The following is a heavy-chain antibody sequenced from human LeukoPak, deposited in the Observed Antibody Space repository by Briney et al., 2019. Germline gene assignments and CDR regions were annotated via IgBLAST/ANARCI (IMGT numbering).Heavy chain of an antibody. V-gene: IGHV3-7*04. J-gene: IGHJ4*02. D-gene: IGHD5-12*01. CDR1: GFTFSSYW. Sequence: GGSLRLSCAASGFTFSSYWMSWVRQAPGKGLEWVANIKQDGSEKYYVDSVKGRFTISRDNAKNSLYLQMNSLRAEDTAVYYCARASGGYSGYDPPGYWGQGTLVTVSS. CDR2: IKQDGSEK. CDR3: ARASGGYSGYDPPGY.